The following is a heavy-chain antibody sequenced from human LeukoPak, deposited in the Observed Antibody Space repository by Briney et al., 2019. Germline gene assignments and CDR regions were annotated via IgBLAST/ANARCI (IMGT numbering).Heavy chain of an antibody. J-gene: IGHJ2*01. D-gene: IGHD4-17*01. CDR2: IYYSGST. Sequence: PSETLSLTCTVSGGSISSSSYYWGWIRQPPGKGLEWIGSIYYSGSTYYNPSLRSRVTISVDTSKNQVSLRLSSVTAADTAVYYCARQFYGDAYWFFDLWGRGTLVTVAS. V-gene: IGHV4-39*01. CDR1: GGSISSSSYY. CDR3: ARQFYGDAYWFFDL.